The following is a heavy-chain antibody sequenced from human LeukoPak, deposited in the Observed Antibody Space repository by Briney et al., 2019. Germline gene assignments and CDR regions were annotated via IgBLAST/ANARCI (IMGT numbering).Heavy chain of an antibody. J-gene: IGHJ4*02. D-gene: IGHD3-10*01. CDR1: GFTFSSYS. CDR3: ARVPWFGERLDY. CDR2: ISSSSSRTI. V-gene: IGHV3-48*01. Sequence: PGGSLRLSCAASGFTFSSYSMNWVRQAPGKGLEWVSYISSSSSRTIYYADSVKGRFTISRDNAKNSLYLQMNSLRAEDTAVYYCARVPWFGERLDYWGQGTLVTVSS.